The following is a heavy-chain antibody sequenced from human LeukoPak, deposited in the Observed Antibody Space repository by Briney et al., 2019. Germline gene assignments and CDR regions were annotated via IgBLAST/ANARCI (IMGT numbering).Heavy chain of an antibody. Sequence: PGGSLRLSCAASGFTFSRYWMHWVRQAPGKGLVWVSAIGTSGGDTYYPDSVKGRFTVSRDDSKNMLYLQMNRLRAEDTAVYYCAKSFGPGSFFDYWGQGTLVTVSS. D-gene: IGHD3-10*01. CDR1: GFTFSRYW. J-gene: IGHJ4*02. CDR2: IGTSGGDT. V-gene: IGHV3-23*01. CDR3: AKSFGPGSFFDY.